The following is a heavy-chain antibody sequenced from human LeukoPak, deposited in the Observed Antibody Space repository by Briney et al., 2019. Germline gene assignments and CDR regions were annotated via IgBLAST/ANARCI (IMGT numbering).Heavy chain of an antibody. V-gene: IGHV4-39*07. CDR3: ARGVSSGYYYYQRYYFDY. CDR1: GGSISSSSYY. CDR2: IYYSGST. J-gene: IGHJ4*02. Sequence: SETLSLTCTVSGGSISSSSYYWGWIRQPPGKGLEWIGSIYYSGSTNYNPSLKSRVTISVDTSKNQFSLKLSSVTAADTAVYYCARGVSSGYYYYQRYYFDYWGQGTLVTVSS. D-gene: IGHD3-22*01.